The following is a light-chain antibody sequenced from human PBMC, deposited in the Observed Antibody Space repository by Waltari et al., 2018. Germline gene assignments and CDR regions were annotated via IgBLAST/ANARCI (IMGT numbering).Light chain of an antibody. CDR2: KAS. V-gene: IGKV1-5*03. CDR3: QQYSSYST. J-gene: IGKJ2*01. CDR1: QRISYY. Sequence: DIQMTQSPSTLSASLGDRVTITCRASQRISYYLAWYQHKPGKAPKLLISKASILESVVPSRFSGTGAGTEFTLTISSLQPDDLATYFCQQYSSYSTFGQGTKLEIK.